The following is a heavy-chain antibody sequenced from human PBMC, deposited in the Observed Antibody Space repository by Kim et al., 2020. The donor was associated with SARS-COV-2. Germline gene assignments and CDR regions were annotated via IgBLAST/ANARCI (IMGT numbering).Heavy chain of an antibody. V-gene: IGHV3-23*01. CDR3: AKARVATIWRDAFDI. D-gene: IGHD5-12*01. J-gene: IGHJ3*02. Sequence: DSWEGRFTSSGDNSKNTLQLQMNSLRAEDTAVYYCAKARVATIWRDAFDIWGQGTMVTVSS.